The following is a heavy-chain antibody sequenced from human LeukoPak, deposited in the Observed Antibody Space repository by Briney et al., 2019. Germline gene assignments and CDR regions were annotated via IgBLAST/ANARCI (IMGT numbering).Heavy chain of an antibody. Sequence: GGSLRLSCAASGFTFSSYEMNWVRQAPGKGLEWVSYISSSGSTIYYADSVKGRFTISRDNAKNSLYLQMNSLRAEDTAVYYCVRASPSWFSGSYYYYYGMDVWGQGTTVTVSS. J-gene: IGHJ6*02. D-gene: IGHD3-10*01. CDR3: VRASPSWFSGSYYYYYGMDV. V-gene: IGHV3-48*03. CDR2: ISSSGSTI. CDR1: GFTFSSYE.